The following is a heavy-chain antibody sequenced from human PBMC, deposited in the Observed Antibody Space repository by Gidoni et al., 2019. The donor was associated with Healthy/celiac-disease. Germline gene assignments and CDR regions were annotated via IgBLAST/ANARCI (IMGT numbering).Heavy chain of an antibody. CDR1: GFTFRCSA. CDR2: ISGSGGST. Sequence: VQLLEPGAGLVQPGGSLSLTCPASGFTFRCSAMSWVRQVPGKGREWVSAISGSGGSTYYADSVKCRFTISRDNSKNTLYLQMNSRRAEDTAVYYCAKDSGPGDYYDYGMDVWGQGTTVTVSS. V-gene: IGHV3-23*01. CDR3: AKDSGPGDYYDYGMDV. J-gene: IGHJ6*02.